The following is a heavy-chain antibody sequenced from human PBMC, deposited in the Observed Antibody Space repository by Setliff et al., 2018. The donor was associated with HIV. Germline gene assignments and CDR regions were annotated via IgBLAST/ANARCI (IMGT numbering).Heavy chain of an antibody. CDR3: ASPTSDLYSGSPE. D-gene: IGHD1-26*01. CDR1: GGSISSSSYY. J-gene: IGHJ4*02. Sequence: SETLSLTCTVSGGSISSSSYYWGWIRQPPGKGLEWIGSIYYSGSTYYNPSLKSRVTISVDTSKNQFSLKLSSVTAADTAVYYCASPTSDLYSGSPEWGQGTRVTVSS. V-gene: IGHV4-39*01. CDR2: IYYSGST.